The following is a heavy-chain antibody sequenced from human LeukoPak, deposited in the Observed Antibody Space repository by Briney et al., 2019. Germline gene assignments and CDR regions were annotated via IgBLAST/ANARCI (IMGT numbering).Heavy chain of an antibody. Sequence: GGSLRLSCAASGFTFSSYWMSWVRQAPGKGLEWVANIKQDGSEKYYVDSVKGRFTISRDNAKNSLYLQMNSLRAEDTALYYCAKEKDSSSNAFDIWGQGTMVTVSS. CDR3: AKEKDSSSNAFDI. V-gene: IGHV3-7*03. CDR1: GFTFSSYW. J-gene: IGHJ3*02. CDR2: IKQDGSEK. D-gene: IGHD6-13*01.